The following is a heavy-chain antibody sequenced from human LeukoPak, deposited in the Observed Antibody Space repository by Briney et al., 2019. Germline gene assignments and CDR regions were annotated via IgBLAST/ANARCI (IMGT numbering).Heavy chain of an antibody. CDR2: INPNSGGT. Sequence: GASVKVSCKASGYTFTGYYMHWVRQAPGQGLEWMGWINPNSGGTNYAQKFQGRVTMTRDTSISTAYMELSRLRSDDTAVYYCARDRVVVVPAATRSSHYYYYGIDVWGQGTTVTVSS. D-gene: IGHD2-2*01. CDR1: GYTFTGYY. CDR3: ARDRVVVVPAATRSSHYYYYGIDV. V-gene: IGHV1-2*02. J-gene: IGHJ6*02.